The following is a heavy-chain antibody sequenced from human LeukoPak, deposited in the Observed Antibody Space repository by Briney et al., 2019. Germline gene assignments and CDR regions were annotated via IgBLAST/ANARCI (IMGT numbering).Heavy chain of an antibody. CDR1: GGTFSSYA. J-gene: IGHJ5*02. V-gene: IGHV1-69*06. D-gene: IGHD6-13*01. Sequence: SVKVSCKASGGTFSSYAISWVRQAPGQGLEWMGGIIPIFGTANYAQKFQGRVTITADKSTSTAYMELSSLRSEDTAVYYCAREDQQQLVLAVGWFDPWSQGTLVTVSS. CDR3: AREDQQQLVLAVGWFDP. CDR2: IIPIFGTA.